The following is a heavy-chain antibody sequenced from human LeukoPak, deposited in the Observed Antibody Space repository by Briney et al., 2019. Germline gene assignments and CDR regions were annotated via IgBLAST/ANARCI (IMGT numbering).Heavy chain of an antibody. D-gene: IGHD2-2*01. Sequence: EASVNVSCKASGYTFTNYGISWVRQAPGQGLEWMGWISAYNGNTNYAQKLQGRVTMTTDTSTSTAYMELRSLTSDDTAVYYCARVGAYCTSTSCLDYWGQGTLVTVSS. CDR1: GYTFTNYG. J-gene: IGHJ4*02. CDR3: ARVGAYCTSTSCLDY. CDR2: ISAYNGNT. V-gene: IGHV1-18*01.